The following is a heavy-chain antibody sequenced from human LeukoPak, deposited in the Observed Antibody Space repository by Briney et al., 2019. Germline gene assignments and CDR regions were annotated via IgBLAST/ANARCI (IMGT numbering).Heavy chain of an antibody. J-gene: IGHJ4*02. CDR3: ARMCGGDCRGGFDY. CDR2: MYHSGST. Sequence: ASETLSLTCVVSGYSITSGYYWGWIRPPPGKGLEWIASMYHSGSTYYKPSLKSRVTISVDTSKNQFSLKVNSVTAADTAVYYCARMCGGDCRGGFDYWGQGTLDTVSS. D-gene: IGHD2-21*01. V-gene: IGHV4-38-2*01. CDR1: GYSITSGYY.